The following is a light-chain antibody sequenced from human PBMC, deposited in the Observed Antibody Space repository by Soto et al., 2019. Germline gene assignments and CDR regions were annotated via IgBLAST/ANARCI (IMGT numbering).Light chain of an antibody. J-gene: IGLJ2*01. CDR1: SSNIGAGYD. Sequence: QAVLTQPPSVSGAPGQRVTISCTGRSSNIGAGYDAQWYQHLPGTAPKLLIYGNINRPSGVPDRFSGSKSGTTASLAITGLQAEDEADYYCQSYDSSLSGSVFGGGTKLTVL. CDR3: QSYDSSLSGSV. CDR2: GNI. V-gene: IGLV1-40*01.